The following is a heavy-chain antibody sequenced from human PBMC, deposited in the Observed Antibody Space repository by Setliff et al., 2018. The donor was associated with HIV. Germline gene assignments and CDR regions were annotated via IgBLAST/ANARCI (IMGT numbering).Heavy chain of an antibody. CDR2: IYTSGLT. CDR1: GGSINSGGYY. V-gene: IGHV4-61*02. J-gene: IGHJ4*02. Sequence: PSETLSLTCTVSGGSINSGGYYWVWIRQPALKGLEWIGRIYTSGLTNYNPSLKSRVTISVDTSKNQVSLKLSSVTASDTAVYYCARARYIFFPGLPDYWGQGTLVTVSS. D-gene: IGHD3-16*02. CDR3: ARARYIFFPGLPDY.